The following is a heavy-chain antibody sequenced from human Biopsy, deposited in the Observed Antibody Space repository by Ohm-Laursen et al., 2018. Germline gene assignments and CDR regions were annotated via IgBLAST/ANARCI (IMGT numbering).Heavy chain of an antibody. D-gene: IGHD4-17*01. CDR2: IDSSAAST. Sequence: LRLSCAASGFTFKNYAMNWVRQAPGKGLDWVSSIDSSAASTFYAGSVKGRFTISRDNSKNTLFLQMNSLRAADTAIYYCASDLNGDPSAFDYWGQGTPVTVSS. V-gene: IGHV3-23*01. CDR1: GFTFKNYA. CDR3: ASDLNGDPSAFDY. J-gene: IGHJ4*02.